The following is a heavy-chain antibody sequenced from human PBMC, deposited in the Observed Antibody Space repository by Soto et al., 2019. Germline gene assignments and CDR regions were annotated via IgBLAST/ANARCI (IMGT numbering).Heavy chain of an antibody. J-gene: IGHJ6*02. CDR1: EFTLSDHY. CDR2: SRDKAQGYST. Sequence: GWSLRLCGAGCEFTLSDHYIDWVRKAPGKGLEWVGRSRDKAQGYSTAYADSVKGRFPISRDNSKNTLYLQMNCLRAEDTTVYYCAKYDVVVPAYSDVDVWRQGTTVTVSS. V-gene: IGHV3-72*01. CDR3: AKYDVVVPAYSDVDV. D-gene: IGHD2-2*01.